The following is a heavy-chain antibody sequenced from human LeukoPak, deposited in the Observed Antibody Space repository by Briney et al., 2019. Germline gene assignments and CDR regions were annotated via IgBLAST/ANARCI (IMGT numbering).Heavy chain of an antibody. CDR3: ARDLSWGSDAFDI. J-gene: IGHJ3*02. D-gene: IGHD6-13*01. Sequence: GASVKVSCKASGYTFTGYYIHWVRQAPGQGFEWMGRINPNSGGTNYAQKFQGRVTMTRDTSISTAYMEQSRLRSDDTAVYYCARDLSWGSDAFDIWGQGTMFTVSS. V-gene: IGHV1-2*06. CDR1: GYTFTGYY. CDR2: INPNSGGT.